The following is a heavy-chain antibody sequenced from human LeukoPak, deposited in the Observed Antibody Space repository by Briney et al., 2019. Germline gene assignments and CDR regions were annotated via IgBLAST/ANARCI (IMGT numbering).Heavy chain of an antibody. Sequence: ASVKVSCKASGYTFTGYYMHWVRQAPGQGLEWMGRINPNSGGTNYAQKFQGRVTMTRDTSISTAYMELSRLRSDDTAVYYCARLGLWAPYCFDYWGQGTLVTVSS. CDR3: ARLGLWAPYCFDY. J-gene: IGHJ4*02. CDR1: GYTFTGYY. D-gene: IGHD3-16*01. V-gene: IGHV1-2*06. CDR2: INPNSGGT.